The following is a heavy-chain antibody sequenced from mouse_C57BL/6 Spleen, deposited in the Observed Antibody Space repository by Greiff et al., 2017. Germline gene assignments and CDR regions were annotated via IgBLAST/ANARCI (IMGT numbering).Heavy chain of an antibody. J-gene: IGHJ3*01. Sequence: QVQLQQPGAELVRPGSSVKLSCKASGYTFTSYWMHWVKQRPIQGLEWIGNIDPSDSETHYNQKFKDKATLTVDKSSSTAYMQLSSLTSVDSAVYYCARAYYYGSSPAWFAYWGQGTLVTVSA. V-gene: IGHV1-52*01. CDR3: ARAYYYGSSPAWFAY. CDR2: IDPSDSET. CDR1: GYTFTSYW. D-gene: IGHD1-1*01.